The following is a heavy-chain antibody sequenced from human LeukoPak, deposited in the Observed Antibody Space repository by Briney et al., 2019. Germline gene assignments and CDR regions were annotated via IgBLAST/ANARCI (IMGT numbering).Heavy chain of an antibody. V-gene: IGHV3-23*01. Sequence: GGSLRLSCAASKFAFSSYAMSWVRQAPGKGLEWVSAISGGGGNTYYADSVEGRFTISRDNSKNTLYLQMNSLRAEDTAVYYCGKNRYSGSLSPFDIWGQGTMVTVSS. CDR1: KFAFSSYA. CDR2: ISGGGGNT. CDR3: GKNRYSGSLSPFDI. D-gene: IGHD1-26*01. J-gene: IGHJ3*02.